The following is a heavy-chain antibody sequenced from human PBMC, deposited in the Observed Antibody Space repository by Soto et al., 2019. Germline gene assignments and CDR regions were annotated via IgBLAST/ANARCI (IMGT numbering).Heavy chain of an antibody. D-gene: IGHD3-10*01. CDR2: INPTGGST. CDR1: GYTFTSYY. Sequence: QVQLVQSGAEVKKPGASVKVSCKASGYTFTSYYMHWVRQAPGQGLEWMGIINPTGGSTSYEQKFQGRVTMTRDTSTSTVYMELSSLRSEDTAVYYCAREWNYYGSGKNAFDIWGQGTMVTVSS. J-gene: IGHJ3*02. V-gene: IGHV1-46*01. CDR3: AREWNYYGSGKNAFDI.